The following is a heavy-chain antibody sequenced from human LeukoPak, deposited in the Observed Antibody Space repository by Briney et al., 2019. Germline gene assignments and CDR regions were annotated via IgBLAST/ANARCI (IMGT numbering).Heavy chain of an antibody. V-gene: IGHV3-23*01. CDR3: VTAGGGHPKHFDF. Sequence: QPGGSLRLSCAASGFTFSTYAMSWVRQAPGRGLEWVSSISGSGDNTYYADSVKGRFTVSRDNAKNSLYLQMNSLRAEDTAVYYCVTAGGGHPKHFDFWGQGTLVTVSS. J-gene: IGHJ4*02. CDR1: GFTFSTYA. CDR2: ISGSGDNT. D-gene: IGHD2-15*01.